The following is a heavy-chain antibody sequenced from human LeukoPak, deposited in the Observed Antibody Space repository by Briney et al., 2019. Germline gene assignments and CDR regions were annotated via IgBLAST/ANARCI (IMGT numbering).Heavy chain of an antibody. D-gene: IGHD1-26*01. Sequence: DSVKGRFTISRDNSKNTLYLQMNSLRAEDTAVYYCARVGVTSEYYFDAFDIWGQGTMVTVSS. V-gene: IGHV3-30*01. CDR3: ARVGVTSEYYFDAFDI. J-gene: IGHJ3*02.